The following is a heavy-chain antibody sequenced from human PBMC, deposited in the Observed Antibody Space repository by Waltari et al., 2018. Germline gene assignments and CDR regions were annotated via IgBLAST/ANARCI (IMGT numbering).Heavy chain of an antibody. CDR3: AGSHSREYYYMDV. Sequence: QAQLVESGGGVVQPGGSLRLSCAASGFTFRSYVMHWVRQAPGKGLEWVAVITYDGRNQFYADFVKGRFTISRDNSKNTLYLQINSLRAEDAAVYYCAGSHSREYYYMDVWGKGTTVTVSS. J-gene: IGHJ6*03. D-gene: IGHD6-13*01. CDR2: ITYDGRNQ. CDR1: GFTFRSYV. V-gene: IGHV3-30*04.